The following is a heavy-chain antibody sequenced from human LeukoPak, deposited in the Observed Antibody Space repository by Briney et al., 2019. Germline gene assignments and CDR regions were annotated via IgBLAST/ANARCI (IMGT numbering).Heavy chain of an antibody. V-gene: IGHV3-64D*08. CDR3: VTVGMTSIWSYLRFDP. D-gene: IGHD1-26*01. Sequence: SGGSLTLSCSASGFTFSTNSMHWVRQAPGKGLEFVSAITSNGGSTYYADSVKGRFTISRDNSKNTLYLQMSSLRAEDTAVYYCVTVGMTSIWSYLRFDPRGQGTVDSVSS. J-gene: IGHJ5*02. CDR1: GFTFSTNS. CDR2: ITSNGGST.